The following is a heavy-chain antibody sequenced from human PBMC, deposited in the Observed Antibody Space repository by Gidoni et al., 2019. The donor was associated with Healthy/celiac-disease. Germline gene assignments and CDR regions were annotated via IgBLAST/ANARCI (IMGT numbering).Heavy chain of an antibody. V-gene: IGHV4-34*01. CDR3: ARRKYSSSRGRRGFDY. D-gene: IGHD6-6*01. Sequence: QVQLQQWGAGLLKTSETLSLTRDVYGGSFSGYYWSWIRQPPGKRLEWIGEINHNGSTNSNPSLKSRVTISVDTSKNQFSVKLSSVTAADTAVYYCARRKYSSSRGRRGFDYWGQGTLVTVSS. CDR2: INHNGST. J-gene: IGHJ4*02. CDR1: GGSFSGYY.